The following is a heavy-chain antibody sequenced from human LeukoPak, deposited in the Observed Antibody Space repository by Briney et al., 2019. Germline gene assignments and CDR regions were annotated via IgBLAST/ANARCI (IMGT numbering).Heavy chain of an antibody. Sequence: SVKVSCKASGGTFGSYAISWVRQAPGQGLEWMGGIIPIFGTANYAQKFQGRVTITADESTSTAYMELRSLRSDDTAVYYCASRSGTFPYYFDYWGQGTQVTVSS. J-gene: IGHJ4*02. CDR2: IIPIFGTA. CDR1: GGTFGSYA. D-gene: IGHD2-15*01. V-gene: IGHV1-69*13. CDR3: ASRSGTFPYYFDY.